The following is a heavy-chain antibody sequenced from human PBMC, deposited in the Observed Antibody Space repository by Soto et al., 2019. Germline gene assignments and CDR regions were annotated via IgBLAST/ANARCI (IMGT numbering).Heavy chain of an antibody. CDR1: GFSISDYG. D-gene: IGHD1-26*01. CDR2: ISYDGSNT. CDR3: AKGAGDRPSLGMDV. V-gene: IGHV3-30*18. Sequence: QVQLVESGGGVVQPGWSLRLSCAASGFSISDYGMEWVRQAPGKGLEWVALISYDGSNTYYADSVKGRFTISRDNSKDTLFLQMTGLRREDTAVYYCAKGAGDRPSLGMDVWGQGTTVTVSS. J-gene: IGHJ6*02.